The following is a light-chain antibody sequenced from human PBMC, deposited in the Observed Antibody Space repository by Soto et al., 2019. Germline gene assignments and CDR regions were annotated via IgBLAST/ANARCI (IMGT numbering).Light chain of an antibody. Sequence: EIVMTQSPGTLSVSPGERATLSCMASQSVGSNLAWYQQKPGQAPRLLIYGASTRATAIPARFSGSGSGTEFTLTISSLQSEDFAVYYCHQYDNWPPWTFGQGTKVEIK. CDR3: HQYDNWPPWT. CDR1: QSVGSN. J-gene: IGKJ1*01. V-gene: IGKV3-15*01. CDR2: GAS.